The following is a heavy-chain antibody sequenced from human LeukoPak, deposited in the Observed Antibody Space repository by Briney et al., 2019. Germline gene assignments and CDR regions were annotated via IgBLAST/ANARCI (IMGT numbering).Heavy chain of an antibody. Sequence: GSLRLSCAASRFTFSNYAMTWVRQAPGKGLEWVSSISASGGTTSYADSVKGRFTISRDNAKNTLYLEMNRLRAEDTAVYYCARDNTYMFDYWGQGTQVTVSS. J-gene: IGHJ4*02. CDR1: RFTFSNYA. CDR3: ARDNTYMFDY. D-gene: IGHD2-2*02. V-gene: IGHV3-23*01. CDR2: ISASGGTT.